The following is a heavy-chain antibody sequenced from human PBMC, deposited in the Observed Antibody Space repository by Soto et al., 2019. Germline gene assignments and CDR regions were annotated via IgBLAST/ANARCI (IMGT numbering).Heavy chain of an antibody. J-gene: IGHJ6*02. Sequence: SETLSLTCTVSGGSISSYYWSWIRQPPGKGLEWIGYIYYSGSTNYNPSLKSRVTISVDTSKNQFSLKLSSVTAADTAVYYCARDWIAAATPASYYYYGMDVWGQGTTVTVSS. CDR2: IYYSGST. CDR1: GGSISSYY. CDR3: ARDWIAAATPASYYYYGMDV. V-gene: IGHV4-59*01. D-gene: IGHD6-13*01.